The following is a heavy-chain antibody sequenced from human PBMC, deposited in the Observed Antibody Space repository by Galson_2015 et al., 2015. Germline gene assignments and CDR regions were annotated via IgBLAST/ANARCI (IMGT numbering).Heavy chain of an antibody. CDR1: GGAFNSQS. J-gene: IGHJ4*02. CDR2: ITPMFGRA. Sequence: SVKVSCKASGGAFNSQSINWMRQAPGQGLEWMGGITPMFGRANYAQKFQGRVMITADKSTTTAYMEVRSLRIEDTAMYYCARGFSGEPSPQYFVFWGQGTLITVS. CDR3: ARGFSGEPSPQYFVF. V-gene: IGHV1-69*06. D-gene: IGHD3-3*01.